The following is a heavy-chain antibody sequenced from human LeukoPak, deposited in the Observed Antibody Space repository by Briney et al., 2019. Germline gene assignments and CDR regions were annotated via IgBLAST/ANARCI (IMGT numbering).Heavy chain of an antibody. D-gene: IGHD6-19*01. Sequence: SETLSLTCTISGGSISNYFWSWIRQPPGKGLEWIGYISYSGSTNYNPSLKSRVTISIDTSKNQFSLKLSSVTAADTAVYYCARVPPNSSGWYPFDYWGQGTLVTVSS. J-gene: IGHJ4*02. CDR3: ARVPPNSSGWYPFDY. CDR1: GGSISNYF. CDR2: ISYSGST. V-gene: IGHV4-59*01.